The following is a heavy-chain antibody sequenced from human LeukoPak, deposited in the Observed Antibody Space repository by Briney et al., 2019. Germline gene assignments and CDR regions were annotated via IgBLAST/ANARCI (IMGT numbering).Heavy chain of an antibody. Sequence: GGSLRLSCAASGFTFSSYWMSWVRQAPGKGLEWVANIMQDGSDKYYVDSVKGRFTISRDNAKNSLYLQMISLRAEDTAVYYCAREVACSGGSCSTGLFNYWGQGTLVTVSS. J-gene: IGHJ4*02. CDR1: GFTFSSYW. V-gene: IGHV3-7*01. CDR2: IMQDGSDK. CDR3: AREVACSGGSCSTGLFNY. D-gene: IGHD2-15*01.